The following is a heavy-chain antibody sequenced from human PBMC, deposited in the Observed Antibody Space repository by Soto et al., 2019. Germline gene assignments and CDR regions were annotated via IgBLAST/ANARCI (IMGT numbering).Heavy chain of an antibody. V-gene: IGHV3-15*01. D-gene: IGHD3-16*01. Sequence: LSCAGSRFTLSNAWMSWLRQPPGKGLEWVGRIKSKTDGGTTDYAEPVKGRFTISRDDSKNTLYLQINSLKTEDTAVYYWTTEGGYYYYGMEVWGQGTTVTVSS. J-gene: IGHJ6*02. CDR2: IKSKTDGGTT. CDR1: RFTLSNAW. CDR3: TTEGGYYYYGMEV.